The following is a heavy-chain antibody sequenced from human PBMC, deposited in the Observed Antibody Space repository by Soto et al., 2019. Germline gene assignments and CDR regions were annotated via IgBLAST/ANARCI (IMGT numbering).Heavy chain of an antibody. CDR3: AKESPEYGNYYFVY. J-gene: IGHJ4*02. V-gene: IGHV3-23*01. CDR2: FRDSAGST. CDR1: GFTIISYG. Sequence: EVQLLESGGGLVQPGGSLRLSCAVSGFTIISYGMSWVRQAPGKGLEWISCFRDSAGSTHYAESVKGRFTISRDTSKSTLYLQMNSLRVDDTVVYYCAKESPEYGNYYFVYWGQGTLVTVSS. D-gene: IGHD1-1*01.